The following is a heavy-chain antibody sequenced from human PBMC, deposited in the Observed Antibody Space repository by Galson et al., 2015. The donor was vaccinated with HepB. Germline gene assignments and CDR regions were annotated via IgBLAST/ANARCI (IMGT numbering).Heavy chain of an antibody. CDR1: GGTFSSYA. CDR3: ARGTPEYSYGSG. Sequence: SVKVSCKASGGTFSSYAISWVRQAPGQGLEWMGGIIPIFGTANYAQKFQGRVTITRDTSASTAYMELSSLRSEDTAVYYCARGTPEYSYGSGWGQGTLVTVSS. V-gene: IGHV1-69*05. CDR2: IIPIFGTA. D-gene: IGHD5-18*01. J-gene: IGHJ4*02.